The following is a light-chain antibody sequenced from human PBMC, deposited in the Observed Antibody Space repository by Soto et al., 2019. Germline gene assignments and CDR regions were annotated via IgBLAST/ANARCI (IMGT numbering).Light chain of an antibody. CDR3: HQYNSWPRGT. V-gene: IGKV3-15*01. J-gene: IGKJ3*01. CDR2: GAS. Sequence: EIMMTQSPGTLSVSPGEGATLACTASQRVNLNLAWYPQKPGQPPRLLLYGASTRAAGIPVRFRGSGSGTEFTLTISSLQSEDSAVYYGHQYNSWPRGTFGPGTKVEIK. CDR1: QRVNLN.